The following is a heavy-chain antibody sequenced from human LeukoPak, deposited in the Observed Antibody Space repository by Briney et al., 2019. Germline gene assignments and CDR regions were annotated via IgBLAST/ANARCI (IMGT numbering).Heavy chain of an antibody. CDR1: GDTFSSYA. CDR2: IIPIFGTA. CDR3: ARVDNHYYFDY. D-gene: IGHD1-14*01. V-gene: IGHV1-69*05. Sequence: EASVTVSCKASGDTFSSYAISWVRQAPGQGLEWMGGIIPIFGTANYAQKFQGRVTITTDESTSTAYMELSSLRSEDTAVYYCARVDNHYYFDYWGQGTLVTVSS. J-gene: IGHJ4*02.